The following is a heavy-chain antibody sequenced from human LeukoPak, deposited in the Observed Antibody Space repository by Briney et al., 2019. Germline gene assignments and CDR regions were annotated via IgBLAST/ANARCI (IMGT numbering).Heavy chain of an antibody. CDR2: IKYDGSYT. CDR1: GFDFSNYY. CDR3: TRDEGATVATYRFDF. D-gene: IGHD4-23*01. Sequence: PGGSVRLSCEASGFDFSNYYMSWVRQAPGKGLEWLANIKYDGSYTYYVDSLNGRFTISRDNAKNSLYLQMSSLRADDTAVYYCTRDEGATVATYRFDFWGQGTLVTVSP. J-gene: IGHJ4*02. V-gene: IGHV3-7*01.